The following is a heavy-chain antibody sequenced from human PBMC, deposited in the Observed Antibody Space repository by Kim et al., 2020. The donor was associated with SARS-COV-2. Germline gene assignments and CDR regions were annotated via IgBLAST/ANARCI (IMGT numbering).Heavy chain of an antibody. J-gene: IGHJ4*02. CDR2: ISYDGSNK. Sequence: GGSLRLSCAASGFTFSSYGMHWVRQAPGKGLEWVAVISYDGSNKYYADSVKGRFTISRDNSKNTLYLQMNSLRAEDTAVYYCAKDLAWVSHKNIAVAGTDDYWGQGTLVTVSS. V-gene: IGHV3-30*18. CDR1: GFTFSSYG. CDR3: AKDLAWVSHKNIAVAGTDDY. D-gene: IGHD6-19*01.